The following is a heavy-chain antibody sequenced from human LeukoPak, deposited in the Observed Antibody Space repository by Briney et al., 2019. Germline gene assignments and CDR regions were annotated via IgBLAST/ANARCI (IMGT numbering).Heavy chain of an antibody. J-gene: IGHJ4*02. CDR1: GFTFSSYG. CDR2: ISGSGGST. CDR3: AKDTTTVRYFDY. Sequence: GGSLRLSCAASGFTFSSYGMSWARQAPGKGLEWVSAISGSGGSTYYADSVKGRFTISRDNSKNTLYLQMNSLRAEGTAVYYCAKDTTTVRYFDYWGQGTLVTVSS. D-gene: IGHD4-17*01. V-gene: IGHV3-23*01.